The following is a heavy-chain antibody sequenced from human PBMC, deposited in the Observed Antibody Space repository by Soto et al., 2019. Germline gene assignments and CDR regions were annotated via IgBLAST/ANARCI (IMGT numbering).Heavy chain of an antibody. CDR1: GYTFTSYD. D-gene: IGHD1-1*01. V-gene: IGHV1-8*01. CDR3: ARRAQTNGWNGFGDKKYYFDF. Sequence: GASVKVSCKASGYTFTSYDIYWVRQATGQGLEWMGWMNPNTGNSGYAQKFQGRVTMTSDTSISTAHMELSSLRSEDTAVYYCARRAQTNGWNGFGDKKYYFDFWGQETLVTGSS. J-gene: IGHJ4*02. CDR2: MNPNTGNS.